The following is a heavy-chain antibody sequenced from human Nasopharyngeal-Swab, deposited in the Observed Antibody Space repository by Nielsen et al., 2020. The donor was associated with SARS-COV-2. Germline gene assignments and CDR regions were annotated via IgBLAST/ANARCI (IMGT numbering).Heavy chain of an antibody. D-gene: IGHD2-15*01. CDR2: IIPILGIA. J-gene: IGHJ4*02. Sequence: KVSCMASGGTFSSYAISWVRQPPGQGLEWMGRIIPILGIANYAQKFQGRVTITADKSTSTAYMEVSSLRSEDTAVYYCARVKPTDCSGGSCYSLPLGYWGQGTLVTVSS. CDR3: ARVKPTDCSGGSCYSLPLGY. V-gene: IGHV1-69*04. CDR1: GGTFSSYA.